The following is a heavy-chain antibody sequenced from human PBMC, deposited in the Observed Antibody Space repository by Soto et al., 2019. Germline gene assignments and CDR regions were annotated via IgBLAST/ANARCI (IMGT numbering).Heavy chain of an antibody. CDR3: ARDWTGYVSAYFSDY. J-gene: IGHJ4*02. V-gene: IGHV3-30-3*01. CDR1: GFDFSRHH. Sequence: PGGSLRLSCSVSGFDFSRHHMHWVRQAPGKGLEWVAIISSDGINTNYADSVKGRFTISRDNSKNTVYLQMDSLRSEDTALYYCARDWTGYVSAYFSDYWGQGTVVTVSS. D-gene: IGHD2-2*01. CDR2: ISSDGINT.